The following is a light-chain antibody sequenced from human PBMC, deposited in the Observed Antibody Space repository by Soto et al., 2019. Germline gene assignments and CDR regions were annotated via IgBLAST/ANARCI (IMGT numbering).Light chain of an antibody. V-gene: IGKV3-20*01. J-gene: IGKJ5*01. CDR2: GAS. Sequence: ETVLTQSPGTLSLSPGETATLSCRASQSVISDYLAWYQQKPDQAPRLVIYGASGRAAGIPDRFNGSGSGTDFTLTISRLEPEDFAMYYCQQYRRSVFTFGQGTRLEIK. CDR1: QSVISDY. CDR3: QQYRRSVFT.